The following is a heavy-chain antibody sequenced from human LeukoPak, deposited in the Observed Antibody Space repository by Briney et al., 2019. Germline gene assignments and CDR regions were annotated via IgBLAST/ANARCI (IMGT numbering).Heavy chain of an antibody. CDR1: GNTFSSYG. Sequence: PGGSLRLSCAASGNTFSSYGMHWVRQAPGKGLEWVAFIRFDGGNKYYADSVKGRFTISRDNSKNMLYLQINSLRVEDTAVYYCAKDGNFRVPGEDWGQGTLVTVSS. CDR2: IRFDGGNK. J-gene: IGHJ4*02. V-gene: IGHV3-30*02. D-gene: IGHD3-10*01. CDR3: AKDGNFRVPGED.